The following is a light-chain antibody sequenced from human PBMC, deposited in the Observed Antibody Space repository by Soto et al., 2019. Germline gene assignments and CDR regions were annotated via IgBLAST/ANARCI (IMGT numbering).Light chain of an antibody. CDR2: GAS. CDR1: QSISSN. J-gene: IGKJ3*01. Sequence: EIVMTQSPATLSVSPGERATLSCRASQSISSNLAWYQQKPGQTPRLLIYGASTRATGIPARFSGSGSGTEFTLTISSLQSEDLAVYYCQQYNKWPLCTFGPGTKVDIK. CDR3: QQYNKWPLCT. V-gene: IGKV3-15*01.